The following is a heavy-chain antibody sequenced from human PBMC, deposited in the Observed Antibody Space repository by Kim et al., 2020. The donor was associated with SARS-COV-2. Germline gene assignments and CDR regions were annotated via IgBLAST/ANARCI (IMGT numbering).Heavy chain of an antibody. D-gene: IGHD3-10*02. V-gene: IGHV3-30*01. CDR3: ARDPGWSGAIDY. Sequence: CADSVKGRFTISRDNSKDTLYLKVNSLRAEDTAVYYCARDPGWSGAIDYWGQGTLVTVSS. J-gene: IGHJ4*02.